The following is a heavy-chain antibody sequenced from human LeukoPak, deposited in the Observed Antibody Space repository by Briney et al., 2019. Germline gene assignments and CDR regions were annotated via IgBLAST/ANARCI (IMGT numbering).Heavy chain of an antibody. J-gene: IGHJ4*02. Sequence: SVKVSCKASGGTFSSYAISWVRQAPGQGLEWMGRIIPIFGTANYAQKFQGRVTITTDESTSTAYMELSSLRSEDTAVYYCARGYDSSGYSLGYFDYLGQGTLVTVSS. CDR1: GGTFSSYA. V-gene: IGHV1-69*05. CDR2: IIPIFGTA. CDR3: ARGYDSSGYSLGYFDY. D-gene: IGHD3-22*01.